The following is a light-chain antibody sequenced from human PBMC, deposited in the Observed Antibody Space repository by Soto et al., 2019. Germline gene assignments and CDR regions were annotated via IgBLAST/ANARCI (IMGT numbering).Light chain of an antibody. V-gene: IGLV2-14*03. CDR2: DVS. CDR3: SSYSPSSQRV. Sequence: QSVLTQPASVSGSPGQSITISCTGTSSDVGGHNYVSWYQQHPGIAPKLMIYDVSNRPSGVSNRFSGSKSGNTASLTISGLQAEDEADYYCSSYSPSSQRVFGTGTKVTVL. CDR1: SSDVGGHNY. J-gene: IGLJ1*01.